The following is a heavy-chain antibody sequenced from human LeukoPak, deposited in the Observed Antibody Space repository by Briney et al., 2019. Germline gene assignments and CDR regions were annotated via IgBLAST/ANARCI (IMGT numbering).Heavy chain of an antibody. V-gene: IGHV3-48*02. CDR2: ISSSGYIT. Sequence: GGSLRLSCAASGFALRTYSRNWVRQAPGKGLQWVSYISSSGYITYYADSVRGRFTISRDNANNSLYLQMNSLRDEDTAVYYCARGCWGSTTCHKWFDPWGQGTLVTVSS. J-gene: IGHJ5*02. D-gene: IGHD2/OR15-2a*01. CDR1: GFALRTYS. CDR3: ARGCWGSTTCHKWFDP.